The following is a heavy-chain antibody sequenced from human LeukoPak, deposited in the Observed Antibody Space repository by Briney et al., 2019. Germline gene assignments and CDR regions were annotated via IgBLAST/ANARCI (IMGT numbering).Heavy chain of an antibody. CDR2: IYYSGST. CDR3: ARAHYDFWSGYYKAYYYMDV. J-gene: IGHJ6*03. CDR1: GGSISNHY. Sequence: SETLSLTCTVSGGSISNHYWSWIRQPPGKGLEWIASIYYSGSTNYNPSLKSRVTISVDTSKNQFSLKLSSVTAADTAVYYCARAHYDFWSGYYKAYYYMDVWGKGTTVTVSS. D-gene: IGHD3-3*01. V-gene: IGHV4-59*11.